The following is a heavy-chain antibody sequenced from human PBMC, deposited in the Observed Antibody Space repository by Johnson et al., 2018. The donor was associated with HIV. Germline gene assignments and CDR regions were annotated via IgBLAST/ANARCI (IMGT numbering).Heavy chain of an antibody. Sequence: QMLLVESGGGVVQSGRSLRLSCAASGFAFSRFAMHWVRQVPDKGLEWVAVISYDGTNQYHADSVKGRFTISRDNSKNTLYLQMNSLRAEDTAVYYCARDLGPDGAFDIWGQGTMVTVSS. J-gene: IGHJ3*02. CDR1: GFAFSRFA. V-gene: IGHV3-30*03. D-gene: IGHD5-24*01. CDR3: ARDLGPDGAFDI. CDR2: ISYDGTNQ.